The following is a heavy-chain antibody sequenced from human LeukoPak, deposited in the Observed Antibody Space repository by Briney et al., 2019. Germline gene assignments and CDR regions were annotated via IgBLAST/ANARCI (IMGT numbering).Heavy chain of an antibody. CDR1: GFTFSSYA. D-gene: IGHD4-11*01. CDR3: ARADNNYSNYFDY. CDR2: ISYDGSNK. V-gene: IGHV3-30*01. Sequence: GGSLRLSCAASGFTFSSYAMHWVRQSPGKGLEWVAVISYDGSNKYYADSVKGRFTISRDNSKNTLYLQMNSLRAEDTAVYYCARADNNYSNYFDYWGQGTLVNVSS. J-gene: IGHJ4*02.